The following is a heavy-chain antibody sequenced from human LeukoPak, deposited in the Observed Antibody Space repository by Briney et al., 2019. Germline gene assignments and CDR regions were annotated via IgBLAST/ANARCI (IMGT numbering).Heavy chain of an antibody. Sequence: PGGSLRLSCAASGFTFSSYAMSWVRQAPGKGLEWVSYISSSGSTIYYADSVKGRFTISRDNAKNSLYLQMNSLRAEDTAVYYCARQWLPTSSMDVWGKGTTVTVSS. D-gene: IGHD6-19*01. V-gene: IGHV3-48*04. J-gene: IGHJ6*03. CDR3: ARQWLPTSSMDV. CDR2: ISSSGSTI. CDR1: GFTFSSYA.